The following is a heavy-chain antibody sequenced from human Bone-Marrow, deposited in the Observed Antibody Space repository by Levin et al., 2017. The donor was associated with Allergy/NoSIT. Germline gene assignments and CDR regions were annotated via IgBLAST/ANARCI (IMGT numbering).Heavy chain of an antibody. V-gene: IGHV3-30-3*01. CDR2: ISYDESSK. CDR3: TRGTATMTTRGWAFDF. Sequence: PWASVKVSCAASGFTFSNFAMHWVRQAPGKGLEWVSLISYDESSKYYADSVKGRYTVSRDNSKNTLYLQMNRLRPEDTAMYYCTRGTATMTTRGWAFDFWGRGTMVTVSS. D-gene: IGHD4-17*01. J-gene: IGHJ3*01. CDR1: GFTFSNFA.